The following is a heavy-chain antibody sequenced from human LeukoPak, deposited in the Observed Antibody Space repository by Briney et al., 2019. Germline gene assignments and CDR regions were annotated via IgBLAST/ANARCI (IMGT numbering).Heavy chain of an antibody. Sequence: GESLKISCDASGYXFTSYWITWVRQMPGKGLEWMGRIDPSDSYTSYSPSFQGHVTISVDNSISTAYLQWSSLKASDTAMYYCARESAAKFDYWGQGTLVTVSS. CDR1: GYXFTSYW. V-gene: IGHV5-10-1*01. CDR2: IDPSDSYT. D-gene: IGHD2-15*01. J-gene: IGHJ4*02. CDR3: ARESAAKFDY.